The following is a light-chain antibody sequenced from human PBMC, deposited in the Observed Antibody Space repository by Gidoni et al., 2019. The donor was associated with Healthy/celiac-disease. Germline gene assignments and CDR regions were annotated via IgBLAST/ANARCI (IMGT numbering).Light chain of an antibody. V-gene: IGKV3-20*01. Sequence: EIVLTQSPGTLSLSPGERATLSCSASQSVSSSYLAWYQQKPGQAPRLLIYGASSRATGIPDRFSGSGSGTDFTLTISRLEPEDFAVYYCQQYDSSPFTFGGGTKVEIK. J-gene: IGKJ4*01. CDR2: GAS. CDR3: QQYDSSPFT. CDR1: QSVSSSY.